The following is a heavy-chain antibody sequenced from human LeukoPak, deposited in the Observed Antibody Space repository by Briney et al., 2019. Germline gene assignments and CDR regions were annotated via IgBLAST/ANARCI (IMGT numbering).Heavy chain of an antibody. Sequence: GRSLRLSCAASGFTFDDYAMHWVRQAPGKGLEWVSGISWNSGSIGYADSVKGRFTISRDNAKNSLYPQMNSLRAEDTAVYYCARLVVVVPAAIGLWPSMFFDYWGQGTLVTVSS. J-gene: IGHJ4*02. D-gene: IGHD2-2*02. V-gene: IGHV3-9*01. CDR2: ISWNSGSI. CDR1: GFTFDDYA. CDR3: ARLVVVVPAAIGLWPSMFFDY.